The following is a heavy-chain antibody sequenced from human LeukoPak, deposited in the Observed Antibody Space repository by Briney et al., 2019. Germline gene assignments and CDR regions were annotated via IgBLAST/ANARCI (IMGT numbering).Heavy chain of an antibody. CDR3: ARDPYTYYDFWSGYYS. J-gene: IGHJ5*02. V-gene: IGHV4-39*07. D-gene: IGHD3-3*01. CDR2: IYYSGST. CDR1: GGSISSSSYY. Sequence: SETLSLTCTVSGGSISSSSYYWGWIRQPPGKGLEWIGSIYYSGSTYYNPSLKSRVTISVDTSKNQFSLKLSSVTAADTAVYYCARDPYTYYDFWSGYYSWGQGTLVTVSS.